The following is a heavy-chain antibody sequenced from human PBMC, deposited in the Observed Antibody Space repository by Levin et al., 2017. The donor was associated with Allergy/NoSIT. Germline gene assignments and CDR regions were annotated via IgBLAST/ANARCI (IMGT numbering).Heavy chain of an antibody. J-gene: IGHJ4*02. CDR2: INHSGST. V-gene: IGHV4-34*01. CDR1: GGSFSGYY. Sequence: KSSETLSLTCAVYGGSFSGYYWSWIRQPPGKGLEWIGEINHSGSTNYNPSLKSRVTISVDTSKNQFSLKLSSVTAADTAVYYCARGPFVVVVAATGVHFDYWGQGTLVTVSS. CDR3: ARGPFVVVVAATGVHFDY. D-gene: IGHD2-15*01.